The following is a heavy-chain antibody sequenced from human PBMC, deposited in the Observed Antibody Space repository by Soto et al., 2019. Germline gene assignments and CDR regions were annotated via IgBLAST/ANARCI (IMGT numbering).Heavy chain of an antibody. CDR2: ISYDGSNK. J-gene: IGHJ4*02. Sequence: GGSLRLSCAASGFTFSSYGMHWVRQAPGKGLEWVAVISYDGSNKYYADSVKGRFTISRDNSKNTLYLQMNSLRAEDTAVYYCARETRSGWAPLWVEVSYYFDYWGQGTLVTVSS. D-gene: IGHD6-19*01. V-gene: IGHV3-30*03. CDR3: ARETRSGWAPLWVEVSYYFDY. CDR1: GFTFSSYG.